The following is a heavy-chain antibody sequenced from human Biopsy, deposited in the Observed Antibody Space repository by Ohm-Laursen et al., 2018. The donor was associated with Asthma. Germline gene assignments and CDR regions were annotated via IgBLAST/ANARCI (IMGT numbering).Heavy chain of an antibody. CDR1: GYSLTDLS. V-gene: IGHV1-24*01. CDR2: HDHEEGGA. Sequence: ASVKVSCKISGYSLTDLSMHWVRQAPGRGLEWMGGHDHEEGGAVNARRFQGRVTMTEDTSTDTAYMELSSLSSDDTAVYYCASDFPKDYVRYNFQFWGQGTLVTVSS. CDR3: ASDFPKDYVRYNFQF. D-gene: IGHD4-17*01. J-gene: IGHJ4*02.